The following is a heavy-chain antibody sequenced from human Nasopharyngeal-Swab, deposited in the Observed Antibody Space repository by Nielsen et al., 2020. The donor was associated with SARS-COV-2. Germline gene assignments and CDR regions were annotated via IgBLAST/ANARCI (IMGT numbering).Heavy chain of an antibody. CDR3: VRHEGGTTLDY. D-gene: IGHD1-7*01. CDR2: ISYSGST. J-gene: IGHJ4*02. Sequence: WIRQPPGKGLEWIGHISYSGSTHYDPSFRSRVTMSVDTSKNQFSLKLTSVTAADTAVYYCVRHEGGTTLDYWGQGTWSPSPQ. V-gene: IGHV4-59*08.